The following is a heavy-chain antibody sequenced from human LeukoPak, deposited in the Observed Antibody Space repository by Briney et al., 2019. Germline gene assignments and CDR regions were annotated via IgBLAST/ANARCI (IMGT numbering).Heavy chain of an antibody. Sequence: GASLQISCEGSGYTFTNFWIGWVRQMPGKGLEWMGIVSPSDSDTRYSPSFQGQVTISADKSITTAYLQWSSLKASDTAMYYCARQAPAGVPYAFDIWGQGTMVTVSS. CDR1: GYTFTNFW. V-gene: IGHV5-51*01. CDR2: VSPSDSDT. CDR3: ARQAPAGVPYAFDI. J-gene: IGHJ3*02. D-gene: IGHD3-10*01.